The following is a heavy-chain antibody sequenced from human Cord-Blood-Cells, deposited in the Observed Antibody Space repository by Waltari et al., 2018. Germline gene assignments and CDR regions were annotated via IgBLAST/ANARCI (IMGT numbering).Heavy chain of an antibody. CDR1: GYTFTGYY. CDR3: AATYGSGSYSDY. D-gene: IGHD3-10*01. CDR2: INPNSGGT. V-gene: IGHV1-2*02. Sequence: QVQLVQSGAAVQKPGASVKVSCTASGYTFTGYYMHWVRQAPGQGLEWMGWINPNSGGTNYAQKFQGRVTMTRDTSISTAYMELSRLRSDDTAVYYCAATYGSGSYSDYWGQGTLVTVSS. J-gene: IGHJ4*02.